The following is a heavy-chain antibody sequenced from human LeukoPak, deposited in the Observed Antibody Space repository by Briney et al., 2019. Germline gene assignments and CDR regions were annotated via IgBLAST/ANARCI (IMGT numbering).Heavy chain of an antibody. J-gene: IGHJ4*02. CDR1: GGSISSIGYY. CDR3: ARHVPITVSAQTRLDF. D-gene: IGHD4-17*01. Sequence: AETLSLTCTVSGGSISSIGYYWVWIRQPPRRGLEGIGTIYYRGSTYYNPSLKSRVTISVAASTNQFPLTVSSVTAADTAISYCARHVPITVSAQTRLDFWGQGPLVPVSS. V-gene: IGHV4-39*01. CDR2: IYYRGST.